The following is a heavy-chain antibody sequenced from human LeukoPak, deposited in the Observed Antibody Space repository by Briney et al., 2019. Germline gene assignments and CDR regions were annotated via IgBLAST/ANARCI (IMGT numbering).Heavy chain of an antibody. CDR2: IIPIFDTA. Sequence: SVKVSCKASGGTFSSYAISWVRQAPGQGLEWMGGIIPIFDTANYAQKFQGRVTITADESTSTAYMELSSLRSEDTAVYDCARDNEWLSPYNWFDPWGQGTLVTVSS. CDR1: GGTFSSYA. J-gene: IGHJ5*02. V-gene: IGHV1-69*13. CDR3: ARDNEWLSPYNWFDP. D-gene: IGHD3-3*01.